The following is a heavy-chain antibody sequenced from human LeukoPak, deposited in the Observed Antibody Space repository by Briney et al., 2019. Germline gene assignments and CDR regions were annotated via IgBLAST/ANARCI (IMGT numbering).Heavy chain of an antibody. J-gene: IGHJ4*02. CDR2: ISSSSSYI. CDR1: GFTFISYS. V-gene: IGHV3-21*01. CDR3: AREVAYGDYVTGPDY. Sequence: GGSLRLSCAASGFTFISYSMHWVRQAPGKGLEWVSSISSSSSYIYYADSVKGRFTISRDNAKNSLYLQMNSLRAEDTAVYYCAREVAYGDYVTGPDYWGQGTLVTVSS. D-gene: IGHD4-17*01.